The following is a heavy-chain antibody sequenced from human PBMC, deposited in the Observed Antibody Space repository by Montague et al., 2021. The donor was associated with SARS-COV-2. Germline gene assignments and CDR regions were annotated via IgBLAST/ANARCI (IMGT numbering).Heavy chain of an antibody. V-gene: IGHV4-34*01. J-gene: IGHJ4*02. D-gene: IGHD3-3*01. CDR1: GGSFSGYY. CDR3: ARGLGRPGTIFGVVVY. CDR2: INHSGST. Sequence: SETLSLTCGVYGGSFSGYYWSWIRQPPGKGLQWIGEINHSGSTNYNPSLNSRVTISLDTSKNQFSLKLTSVSAADTAVYYCARGLGRPGTIFGVVVYWGQGTLVTVSS.